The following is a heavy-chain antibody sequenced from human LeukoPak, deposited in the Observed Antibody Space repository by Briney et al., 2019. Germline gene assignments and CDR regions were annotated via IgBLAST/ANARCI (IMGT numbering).Heavy chain of an antibody. V-gene: IGHV1-18*03. CDR2: ISAYNGNT. D-gene: IGHD2-2*01. CDR3: ASGGEYCSSTSCPLDY. Sequence: GASVEVSCKASGYTFTSYGISWVRQAPGQGLEWMGWISAYNGNTNYAQKLQGRVTMTTDTSTSTAYMELRSLKSDDMAVYYCASGGEYCSSTSCPLDYWGQGTLVTVSS. J-gene: IGHJ4*02. CDR1: GYTFTSYG.